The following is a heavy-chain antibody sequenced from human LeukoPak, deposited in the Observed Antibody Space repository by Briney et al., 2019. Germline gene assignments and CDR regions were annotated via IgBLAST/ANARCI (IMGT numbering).Heavy chain of an antibody. V-gene: IGHV3-23*01. CDR3: AKVLNRLLSPYFDY. CDR2: ISGSGGST. D-gene: IGHD3-16*01. CDR1: GFTFSSYA. Sequence: GGSLRLSCAASGFTFSSYAMSWVRQAPGKGLEWVSAISGSGGSTYYADSVKGRFTISRDNSKDTLYRQMNSLRAEDTAVYYRAKVLNRLLSPYFDYRGQGTLVTVSS. J-gene: IGHJ4*02.